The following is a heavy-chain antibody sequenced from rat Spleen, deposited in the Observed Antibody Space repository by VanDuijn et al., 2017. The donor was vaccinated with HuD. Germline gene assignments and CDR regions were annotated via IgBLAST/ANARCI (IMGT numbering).Heavy chain of an antibody. CDR1: GFTFSDYY. CDR3: TREDWAFDN. V-gene: IGHV5-20*01. CDR2: ITRDGSST. J-gene: IGHJ2*01. Sequence: EVQLVESGGGLVQPGRSLKLSCAASGFTFSDYYMAWVRQAPGKGLEWVASITRDGSSTYYPDTVKGRFVISKDNAKDTGYLHMNSLRSEDTATYYCTREDWAFDNWGQGVMVTVSS. D-gene: IGHD5-1*01.